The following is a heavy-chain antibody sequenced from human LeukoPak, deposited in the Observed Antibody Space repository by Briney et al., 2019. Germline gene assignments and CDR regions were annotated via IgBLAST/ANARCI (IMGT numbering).Heavy chain of an antibody. CDR2: ISSSGSST. J-gene: IGHJ4*02. CDR1: GFTFNNYA. D-gene: IGHD4-17*01. CDR3: ARGAYGDYDY. Sequence: PGGSLRLPCAASGFTFNNYAMSWVRQAPGEGLEWVSAISSSGSSTYYADSVKGRFTISRDNSKNTLYLQMNSLRAEDTAAYYCARGAYGDYDYWGQGTLVTVSS. V-gene: IGHV3-23*01.